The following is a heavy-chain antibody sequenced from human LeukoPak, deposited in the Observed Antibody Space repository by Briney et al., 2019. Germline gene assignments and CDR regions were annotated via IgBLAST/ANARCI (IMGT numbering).Heavy chain of an antibody. CDR1: GYTFTGYY. V-gene: IGHV1-2*02. CDR3: ARGRGDYYYYYYMDV. J-gene: IGHJ6*03. Sequence: ASVKVSCKASGYTFTGYYMHWVRQAPGQGLEWMGWINPNSGGTNYAQKFQGRVTMTRDTSISTAYMELSRLRSDDTAVYYCARGRGDYYYYYYMDVWGKGTTVTVSS. D-gene: IGHD3-16*01. CDR2: INPNSGGT.